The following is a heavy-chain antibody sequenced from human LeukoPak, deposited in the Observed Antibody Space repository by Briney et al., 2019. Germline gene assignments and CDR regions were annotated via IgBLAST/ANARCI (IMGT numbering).Heavy chain of an antibody. CDR1: GYPFTSYD. CDR3: AQTGYSSGWYRQGALDI. D-gene: IGHD6-19*01. J-gene: IGHJ3*02. V-gene: IGHV1-18*01. Sequence: ASVKVSCKASGYPFTSYDINWVRQAPGQGLEWMGWISAYNGNTNYAQKLQGRVTMTTDTSTSTAYMELRSLRSDDTAVYYCAQTGYSSGWYRQGALDIWGQGTMVTVSS. CDR2: ISAYNGNT.